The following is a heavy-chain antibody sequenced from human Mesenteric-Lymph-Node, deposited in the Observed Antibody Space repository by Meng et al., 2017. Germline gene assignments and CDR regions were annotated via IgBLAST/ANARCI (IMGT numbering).Heavy chain of an antibody. Sequence: GGSLRLSCAASGFTLSNAWLSWVRQAPGKGLEGVGRIKRKTDGGTAEYAAPGKGRFTISRDDSEYTLSLQMNSLKSEDTAVYYCNTAIRGAIDWGQGTLVTVSS. J-gene: IGHJ4*02. CDR3: NTAIRGAID. V-gene: IGHV3-15*01. CDR2: IKRKTDGGTA. D-gene: IGHD3-10*01. CDR1: GFTLSNAW.